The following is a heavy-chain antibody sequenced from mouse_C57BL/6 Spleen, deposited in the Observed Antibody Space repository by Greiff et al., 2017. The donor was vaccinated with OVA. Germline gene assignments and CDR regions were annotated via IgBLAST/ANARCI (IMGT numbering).Heavy chain of an antibody. J-gene: IGHJ2*01. CDR3: TTVNSNYFDY. D-gene: IGHD2-5*01. Sequence: VQLKESGAELVRPGASVKLSCTASGFNIKDDYMHWVKQRPEQGLEWIGWIDPENGDTEYAAKFQGKATITADTSSNTAYLQLSSLTSEDTAVYYCTTVNSNYFDYWGQGTTLTVSS. CDR1: GFNIKDDY. V-gene: IGHV14-4*01. CDR2: IDPENGDT.